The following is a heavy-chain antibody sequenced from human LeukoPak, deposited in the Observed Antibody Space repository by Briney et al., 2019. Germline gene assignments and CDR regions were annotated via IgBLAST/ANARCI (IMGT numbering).Heavy chain of an antibody. CDR2: MNPNSGNT. CDR3: ARGRQAGYLTYYMDV. J-gene: IGHJ6*03. V-gene: IGHV1-8*03. D-gene: IGHD3-9*01. CDR1: GYTFTSYD. Sequence: EASVKVSCKASGYTFTSYDINWVRQATGQGLEWMGWMNPNSGNTGYAQKFQGRVTITRNTPISTAYMELSSLRSEDTAVYYCARGRQAGYLTYYMDVWGKGTTVTVSS.